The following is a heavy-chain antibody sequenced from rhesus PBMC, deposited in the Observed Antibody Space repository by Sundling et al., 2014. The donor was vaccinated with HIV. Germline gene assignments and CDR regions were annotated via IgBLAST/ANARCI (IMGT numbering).Heavy chain of an antibody. J-gene: IGHJ4*01. CDR2: INSGGGNT. Sequence: EVQLVETGGGLVQPGGSLKLSCAASGFTFSSYGMSWVRQAPGKGLEWVSVINSGGGNTYYADSVKGRFTISRDNSKNTLSLQMNSLRAEDTAVYYCAKDRTVTTVGFDYWGQGVLVTVSS. V-gene: IGHV3S42*01. CDR1: GFTFSSYG. D-gene: IGHD4-35*01. CDR3: AKDRTVTTVGFDY.